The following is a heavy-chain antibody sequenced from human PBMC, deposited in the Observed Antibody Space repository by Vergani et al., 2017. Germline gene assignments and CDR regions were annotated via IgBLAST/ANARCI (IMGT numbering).Heavy chain of an antibody. Sequence: QVQLVESGGGVVQPGRSLRLSCAASGFTFSSYGMHWVRQAPGKGLEGVAVIWYDGSNKYYADSVKGRFTISRDNSKNTLYLQMNSLRAEDTAVYYCARTHDYGDYWGQGTLVTVSS. CDR2: IWYDGSNK. CDR1: GFTFSSYG. J-gene: IGHJ4*02. V-gene: IGHV3-33*01. CDR3: ARTHDYGDY.